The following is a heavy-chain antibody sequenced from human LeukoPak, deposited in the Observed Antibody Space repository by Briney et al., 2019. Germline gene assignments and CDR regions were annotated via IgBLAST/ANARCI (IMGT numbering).Heavy chain of an antibody. V-gene: IGHV4-34*01. CDR2: INHSGST. CDR1: GGSFSGYY. CDR3: ARDYGGNSGGYFDY. J-gene: IGHJ4*02. Sequence: SETLSLTCAVYGGSFSGYYWSWIRQPPGKGLEWIGEINHSGSTNYNPSLKSRVTISVDTSKNQFSLKLSSVTAADTAVYYCARDYGGNSGGYFDYWGQGTLVTVSS. D-gene: IGHD4-23*01.